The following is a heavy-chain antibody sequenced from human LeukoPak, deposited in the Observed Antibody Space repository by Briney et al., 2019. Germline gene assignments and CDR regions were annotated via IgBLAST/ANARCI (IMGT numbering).Heavy chain of an antibody. D-gene: IGHD6-19*01. CDR1: GGSISSGSYY. CDR3: ARGGSGWYMGYYFDY. V-gene: IGHV4-61*02. Sequence: SETLSLTCTVSGGSISSGSYYWSWIRQPAGKGLEWIGRIYTSGSTNYNPSLKSRVTMSVDTSKNQFSLKLSSVTAADTAVYYCARGGSGWYMGYYFDYWGQGTLVTVSS. J-gene: IGHJ4*02. CDR2: IYTSGST.